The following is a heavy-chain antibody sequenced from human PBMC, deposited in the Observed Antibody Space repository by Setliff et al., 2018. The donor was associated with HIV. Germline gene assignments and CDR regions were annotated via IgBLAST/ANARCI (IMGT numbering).Heavy chain of an antibody. V-gene: IGHV3-43*01. CDR2: ISWDGGST. CDR1: GFSFDDYT. CDR3: ARESPTKGEGAMDY. Sequence: GGSLRLSCTASGFSFDDYTMNWVRQPPGKGLEWVSLISWDGGSTNYADSVKGRFTISRDNSKSSLYLQMNRLRTEDTALYYCARESPTKGEGAMDYWGQGTLVTVS. D-gene: IGHD1-26*01. J-gene: IGHJ4*02.